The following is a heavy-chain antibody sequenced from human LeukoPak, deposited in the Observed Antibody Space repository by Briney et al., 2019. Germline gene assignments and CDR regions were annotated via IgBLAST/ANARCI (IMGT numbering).Heavy chain of an antibody. V-gene: IGHV4-34*01. D-gene: IGHD1-26*01. Sequence: SETLSLTCAVYGGSFSGYYWSWIRQPPGKGLEWIGEINHSGSTNYNPSLKSRVTISVDTSKNQFSLKLSSVTAADTAVYYCARDLVGATEYWFDPWGQGTLVTVSS. CDR3: ARDLVGATEYWFDP. CDR2: INHSGST. J-gene: IGHJ5*02. CDR1: GGSFSGYY.